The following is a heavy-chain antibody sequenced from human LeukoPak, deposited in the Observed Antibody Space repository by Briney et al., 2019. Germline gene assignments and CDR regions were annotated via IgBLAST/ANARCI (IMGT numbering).Heavy chain of an antibody. V-gene: IGHV4-34*01. CDR2: IHYSGRI. D-gene: IGHD5-24*01. Sequence: PSETLSLTCAVYGGSFSGYCWTWIRRPPGKGLEWIGEIHYSGRINYNPSLKSRVTISADTSNNHFSLKMNSVTAADTAVYYCPRGTDAYKCGNSWGQGTLVTVSS. CDR1: GGSFSGYC. CDR3: PRGTDAYKCGNS. J-gene: IGHJ4*02.